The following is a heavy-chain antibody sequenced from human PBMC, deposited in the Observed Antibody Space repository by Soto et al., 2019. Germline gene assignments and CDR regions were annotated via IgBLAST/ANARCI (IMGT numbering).Heavy chain of an antibody. J-gene: IGHJ6*02. Sequence: SETLYLTCTVSGGAIGHYYWTWIRQPPGKGLEWIGHIYYTGSTKSNPSLKSRLTISVDTSRNQVSLKLRSVTAADSAVYFCARARYQLLHPYYYGMDVWGQGTTVTVSS. D-gene: IGHD2-2*01. CDR2: IYYTGST. CDR1: GGAIGHYY. V-gene: IGHV4-59*01. CDR3: ARARYQLLHPYYYGMDV.